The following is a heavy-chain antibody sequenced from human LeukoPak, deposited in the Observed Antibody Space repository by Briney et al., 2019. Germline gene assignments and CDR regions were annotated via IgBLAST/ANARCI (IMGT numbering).Heavy chain of an antibody. J-gene: IGHJ4*02. CDR1: GFTFNNYG. Sequence: GGSLRLSCAASGFTFNNYGMHRVRQAPGKGLEWVASINQDGSEKYYVDSVKGRFTISKDNAKKSLYLQMNSLRAEDTAVYYCARPVAGRSFDCWGQGTLVTVSS. V-gene: IGHV3-7*01. CDR2: INQDGSEK. CDR3: ARPVAGRSFDC. D-gene: IGHD6-19*01.